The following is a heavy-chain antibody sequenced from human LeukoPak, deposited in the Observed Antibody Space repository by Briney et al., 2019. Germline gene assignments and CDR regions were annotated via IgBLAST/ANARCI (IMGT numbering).Heavy chain of an antibody. CDR2: IIPIFGTA. V-gene: IGHV1-69*13. CDR1: GGTFSNYA. J-gene: IGHJ4*02. Sequence: SVKVSCKASGGTFSNYAINWVRQAPGPGLEWMGGIIPIFGTANYAQNFQGRVTIIADESTSTVYMELNSLKNEDTAVYYCARGWDYDSGGRPTAYVYWGQGTLVTVSS. CDR3: ARGWDYDSGGRPTAYVY. D-gene: IGHD3-22*01.